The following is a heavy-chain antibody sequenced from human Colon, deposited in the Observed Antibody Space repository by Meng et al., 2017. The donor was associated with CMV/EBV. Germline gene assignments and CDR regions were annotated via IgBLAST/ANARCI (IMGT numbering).Heavy chain of an antibody. CDR1: GFNFISAA. CDR3: ARASSGTNGLLDS. D-gene: IGHD2-8*01. Sequence: CTDSGFNFISAAMRWVRQAPGKGLEWVSSFAINDGSAYYADSVKGRFTISRDNSKNTLYLQINNIRPEDTAIYYCARASSGTNGLLDSWGQGTLVTVSS. V-gene: IGHV3-23*01. CDR2: FAINDGSA. J-gene: IGHJ4*02.